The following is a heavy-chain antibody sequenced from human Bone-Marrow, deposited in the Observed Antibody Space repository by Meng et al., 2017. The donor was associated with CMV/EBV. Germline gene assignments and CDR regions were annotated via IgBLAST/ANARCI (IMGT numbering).Heavy chain of an antibody. Sequence: SVKVSCKASGGTFSSYAISWVRQAPGQGLEWMGGIIPILGIANYAQKFQGRVTITADKSTSTAYMELSSLRSEDTAVYYCARSGSVLLEWLLPNYYYYGMDVWGQGTTVTVSS. D-gene: IGHD3-3*01. J-gene: IGHJ6*02. CDR3: ARSGSVLLEWLLPNYYYYGMDV. CDR1: GGTFSSYA. V-gene: IGHV1-69*10. CDR2: IIPILGIA.